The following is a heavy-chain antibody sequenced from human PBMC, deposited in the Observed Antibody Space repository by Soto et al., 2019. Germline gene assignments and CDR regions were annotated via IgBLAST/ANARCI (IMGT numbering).Heavy chain of an antibody. J-gene: IGHJ6*02. CDR1: GFTFSSYA. CDR3: ARETDGMDV. V-gene: IGHV3-30*04. CDR2: ISYDGRNK. D-gene: IGHD2-21*02. Sequence: QVQLVESGGDVVQPGRSLRLSCAASGFTFSSYAMHWVRQAPGKGLEWVAVISYDGRNKYYADSVKGRFTISRDNSKNTLYLQMNSLRPDDTAVYYCARETDGMDVWGQGTTVTVSS.